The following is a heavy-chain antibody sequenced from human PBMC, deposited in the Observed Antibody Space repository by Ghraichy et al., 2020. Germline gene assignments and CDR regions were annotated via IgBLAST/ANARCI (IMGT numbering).Heavy chain of an antibody. Sequence: SETLSLTCAVYGGSFSGYYWSWIRQPPGKGLEWIGEINHSGSTNYNPSLKSRVTISVDTSKNQFSLKLSSVTAADTAVYYCARGRKLRFLEWLSIPTLFDYWGQGTLVTVSS. V-gene: IGHV4-34*01. J-gene: IGHJ4*02. D-gene: IGHD3-3*01. CDR2: INHSGST. CDR1: GGSFSGYY. CDR3: ARGRKLRFLEWLSIPTLFDY.